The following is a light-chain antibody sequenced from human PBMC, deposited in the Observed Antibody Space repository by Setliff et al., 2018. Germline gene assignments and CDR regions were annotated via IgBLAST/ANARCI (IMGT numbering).Light chain of an antibody. J-gene: IGLJ1*01. CDR1: SSDVGGYNY. CDR2: EVS. Sequence: LTQPPSASGSPGQSVTISCTGTSSDVGGYNYVSWCQQHPGKAPKLMIYEVSKRPSGVPDRFSGSKSGNTASLTVSGLQAEDEADYYCSSYAGSNNPYVFGTGTKVTVL. V-gene: IGLV2-8*01. CDR3: SSYAGSNNPYV.